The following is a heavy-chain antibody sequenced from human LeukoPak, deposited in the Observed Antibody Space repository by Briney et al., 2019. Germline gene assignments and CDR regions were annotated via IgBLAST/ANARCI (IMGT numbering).Heavy chain of an antibody. CDR1: GGTFSSYA. Sequence: SVKVSCKASGGTFSSYAISWVRQAPGQGLEWMGGIIPIFGIANYAQKFQGRVTITTDESTSTAYMELCSLRSEDTAVYYCARGDYYDSSGYSDTPSDYWGQGILVTVSS. CDR3: ARGDYYDSSGYSDTPSDY. CDR2: IIPIFGIA. J-gene: IGHJ4*02. V-gene: IGHV1-69*05. D-gene: IGHD3-22*01.